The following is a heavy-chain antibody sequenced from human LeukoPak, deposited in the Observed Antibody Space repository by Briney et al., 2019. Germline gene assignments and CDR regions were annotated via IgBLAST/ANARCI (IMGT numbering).Heavy chain of an antibody. Sequence: ASVKVSCKPSGYSFTGYFMHWVRQAPGQGLEWMGWINPNSGGTNYAQKFQDRVTMTRDTSISTAYMELSRLRSDDTAVYYCARDLEVRGVLYYFDYWGQGTLVTVSS. D-gene: IGHD3-10*01. CDR1: GYSFTGYF. J-gene: IGHJ4*02. CDR2: INPNSGGT. CDR3: ARDLEVRGVLYYFDY. V-gene: IGHV1-2*02.